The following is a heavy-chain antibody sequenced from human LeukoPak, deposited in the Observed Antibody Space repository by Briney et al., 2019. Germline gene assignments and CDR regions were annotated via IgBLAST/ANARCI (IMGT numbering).Heavy chain of an antibody. Sequence: PGGSLRLSCAASGFTFDDYGMSWVRQAPGKGLVWVSGINSDGGTTTYADSVKGRFTISRDNAKNSLYLQVNSLRAEDTAVYYCARVQTPYYGGDEIAYWGQGTLVTVSS. D-gene: IGHD2-21*01. CDR2: INSDGGTT. V-gene: IGHV3-20*04. CDR1: GFTFDDYG. J-gene: IGHJ4*02. CDR3: ARVQTPYYGGDEIAY.